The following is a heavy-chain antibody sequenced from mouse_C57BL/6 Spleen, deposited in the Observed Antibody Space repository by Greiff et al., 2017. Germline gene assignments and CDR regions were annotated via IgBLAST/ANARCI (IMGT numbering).Heavy chain of an antibody. J-gene: IGHJ2*01. CDR1: GFTFSSYA. CDR2: ISDGGSYT. V-gene: IGHV5-4*01. Sequence: EVQLQESGGGLVKPGGSLKLSCAASGFTFSSYAMSWVRQTPEKRLEWVATISDGGSYTYYPDNVKGRFTISRDNAKNNLYLQMSHLKSEDTAMYDCARENLGGPDYFDYWGQGTTLTVSS. CDR3: ARENLGGPDYFDY.